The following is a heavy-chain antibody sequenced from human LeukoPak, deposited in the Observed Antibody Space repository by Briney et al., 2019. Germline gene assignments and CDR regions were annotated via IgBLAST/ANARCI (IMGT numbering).Heavy chain of an antibody. CDR2: ICGSGGSI. CDR3: EKDGAASGGRYGDVFDM. J-gene: IGHJ3*02. CDR1: RYTFSRHA. V-gene: IGHV3-23*01. Sequence: GGSLRLSCAASRYTFSRHAMCWVRQAPGKGLEWGSDICGSGGSIYYADSVKGRFTISRDKSQNTRYLQMKSLRAEGTAVYYCEKDGAASGGRYGDVFDMWGERTMVTLS. D-gene: IGHD6-19*01.